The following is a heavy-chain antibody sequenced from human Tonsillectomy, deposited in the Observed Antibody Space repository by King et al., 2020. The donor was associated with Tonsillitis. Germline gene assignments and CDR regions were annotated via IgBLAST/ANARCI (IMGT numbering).Heavy chain of an antibody. CDR1: GFTFSSYG. J-gene: IGHJ4*02. CDR3: ARDRGEMATLDY. CDR2: ILYDGSNK. Sequence: HVQLVESGGGVVQPGRSLRLSCAASGFTFSSYGRHWVRQAPGKGLEWVAVILYDGSNKYYEDSVKGRFTISRDNSKNTLYLQMNSLRAEDTAVYYCARDRGEMATLDYWGQGTLVTVSS. D-gene: IGHD5-24*01. V-gene: IGHV3-33*01.